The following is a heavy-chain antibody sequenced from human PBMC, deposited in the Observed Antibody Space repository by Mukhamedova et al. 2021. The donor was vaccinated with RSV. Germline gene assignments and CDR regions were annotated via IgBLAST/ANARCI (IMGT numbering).Heavy chain of an antibody. D-gene: IGHD6-19*01. Sequence: GTTTTYADSVKGRFTISRDKAKNTLHLQMNSLRAEDTAVYYCARDRWEYSSGSDHWGQGTLVTVSS. J-gene: IGHJ4*02. V-gene: IGHV3-74*01. CDR3: ARDRWEYSSGSDH. CDR2: GTTT.